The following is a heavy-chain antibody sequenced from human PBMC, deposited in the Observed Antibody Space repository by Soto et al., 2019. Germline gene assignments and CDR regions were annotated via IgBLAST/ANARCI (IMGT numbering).Heavy chain of an antibody. CDR3: ARRGSGPTFDY. J-gene: IGHJ4*02. D-gene: IGHD3-10*01. CDR2: IYDAGTT. Sequence: QVQLQESGPGLVKPSETLSLTCAVSGASVSRIGFHWGWIRQPPGQGMEWIGSIYDAGTTFYNPSIKTRVTISAATSKNHVSLRLTSVTAADPAVYYCARRGSGPTFDYWGKVTLVTVSS. V-gene: IGHV4-39*01. CDR1: GASVSRIGFH.